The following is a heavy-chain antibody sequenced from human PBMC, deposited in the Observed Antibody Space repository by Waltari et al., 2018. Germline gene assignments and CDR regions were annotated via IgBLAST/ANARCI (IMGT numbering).Heavy chain of an antibody. CDR1: GYSITSVHH. J-gene: IGHJ4*02. CDR2: IHHSGST. Sequence: QVHLQESGPGPVNPSETLSLTRAASGYSITSVHHWGWSRRTPVKGLEWIGSIHHSGSTYYSSSLKSRVTLSIDTSENRFSLKLSSVTAADTAIYYCVRDQLPTDSSGYSADYFDRWGQGTLVTVSS. CDR3: VRDQLPTDSSGYSADYFDR. V-gene: IGHV4-38-2*02. D-gene: IGHD3-22*01.